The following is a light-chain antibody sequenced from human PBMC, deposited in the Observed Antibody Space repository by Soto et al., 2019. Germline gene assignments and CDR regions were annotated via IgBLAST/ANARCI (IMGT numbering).Light chain of an antibody. V-gene: IGKV1-5*03. J-gene: IGKJ1*01. CDR2: KAS. CDR1: QTISSW. Sequence: DIQMTQSPSTLSVSLGDRVTITCLASQTISSWFAWYQQKPGKAPKLLIYKASTLKSGVPSRFSGSGSGTEFTLTISSLQPDDFATYYCQHYNSYSEAFGQGTKVDI. CDR3: QHYNSYSEA.